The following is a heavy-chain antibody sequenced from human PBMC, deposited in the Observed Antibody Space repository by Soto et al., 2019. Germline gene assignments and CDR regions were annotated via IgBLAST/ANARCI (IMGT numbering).Heavy chain of an antibody. Sequence: GGSLRLSCAASGFTFSSYGMHWVRQAPGKGLEWVAVISYDGSNKYYADSVKGRFTISRDNSKNTLYLQMNSLRAEDTAVYYCAKDKRSSWGGYYYYYMDVWGKGTTVTVSS. J-gene: IGHJ6*03. CDR3: AKDKRSSWGGYYYYYMDV. CDR1: GFTFSSYG. CDR2: ISYDGSNK. V-gene: IGHV3-30*18. D-gene: IGHD2-2*01.